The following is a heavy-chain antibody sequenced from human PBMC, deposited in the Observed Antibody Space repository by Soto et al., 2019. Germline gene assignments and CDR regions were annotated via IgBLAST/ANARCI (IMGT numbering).Heavy chain of an antibody. D-gene: IGHD3-3*02. J-gene: IGHJ5*02. Sequence: PSETLSLTCTVSGGSVSSGSYYWGWIRQPPGKGLEWIGYIYYSGSTNYNPSLKSRVTISVDTSKNQFSLKLSSVTAADTAVYYCARENELDWFDPWGQGTLVTVSS. CDR3: ARENELDWFDP. CDR1: GGSVSSGSYY. V-gene: IGHV4-61*01. CDR2: IYYSGST.